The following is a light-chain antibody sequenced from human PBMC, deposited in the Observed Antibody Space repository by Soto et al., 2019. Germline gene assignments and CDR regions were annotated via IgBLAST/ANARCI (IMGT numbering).Light chain of an antibody. J-gene: IGKJ5*01. V-gene: IGKV1-12*01. Sequence: QMTQSASSVSASVGYRVTLTCRASQGISSWLGWYQQKKGKAPKILIYAASSLESGVPSRFSGSLYGTDFNLTISRLQPEDFATYYCQQANSFPFTFGHGTRLEIK. CDR1: QGISSW. CDR2: AAS. CDR3: QQANSFPFT.